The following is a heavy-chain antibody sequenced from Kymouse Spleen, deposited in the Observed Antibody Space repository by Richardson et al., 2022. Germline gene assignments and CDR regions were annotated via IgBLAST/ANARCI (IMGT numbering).Heavy chain of an antibody. CDR2: INAGNGNT. V-gene: IGHV1-3*01. CDR1: GYTFTSYA. D-gene: IGHD3-3*01. J-gene: IGHJ6*02. CDR3: ARDRIFGVVLYGMDV. Sequence: QVQLVQSGAEVKKPGASVKVSCKASGYTFTSYAMHWVRQAPGQRLEWMGWINAGNGNTKYSQKFQGRVTITRDTSASTAYMELSSLRSEDTAVYYCARDRIFGVVLYGMDVWGQGTTVTVSS.